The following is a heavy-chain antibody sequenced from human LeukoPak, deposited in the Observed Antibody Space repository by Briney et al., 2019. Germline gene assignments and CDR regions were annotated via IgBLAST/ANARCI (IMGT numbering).Heavy chain of an antibody. CDR2: ISSSGSTI. CDR3: ARVSRDKVLRFLEWSTDEPY. CDR1: GFTFSDYY. D-gene: IGHD3-3*01. V-gene: IGHV3-11*04. Sequence: GGSLRLSCAASGFTFSDYYMSWIRQAPGKGLEWVSYISSSGSTIYYADSVKGRFTISRDNAKNSLYLQMNSLRAEDTAVYCCARVSRDKVLRFLEWSTDEPYWGQGTLVTVSS. J-gene: IGHJ4*02.